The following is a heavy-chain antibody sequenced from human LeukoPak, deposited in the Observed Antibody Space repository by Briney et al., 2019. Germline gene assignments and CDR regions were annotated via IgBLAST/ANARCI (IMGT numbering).Heavy chain of an antibody. CDR3: ARVGAKEVLDAFDI. Sequence: QVQLQESGPGLVRPSQPLSLTCTVSGGSISRADYYLIWIREPPGERLEWPGYIYYSGSTYYNPSLKSRVTISVDTSKNQFSLKLSSVTAADTAVYYCARVGAKEVLDAFDIWGQGTMVTVSS. D-gene: IGHD1-26*01. CDR1: GGSISRADYY. CDR2: IYYSGST. V-gene: IGHV4-30-4*08. J-gene: IGHJ3*02.